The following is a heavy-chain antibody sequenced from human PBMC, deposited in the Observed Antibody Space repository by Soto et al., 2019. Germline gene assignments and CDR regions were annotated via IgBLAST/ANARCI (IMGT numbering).Heavy chain of an antibody. Sequence: SETLFLTCTVSGGAISRYYWSWLRQAAGKGLEWIGRIYTTGSTNYNPSLKRRVTTSVDTSKNQFSLKLSSVTAADTAVYYCARDRGPTMVRGVEKRYFDYWGQGTLFTVSA. D-gene: IGHD3-10*01. CDR3: ARDRGPTMVRGVEKRYFDY. V-gene: IGHV4-4*07. CDR2: IYTTGST. J-gene: IGHJ4*02. CDR1: GGAISRYY.